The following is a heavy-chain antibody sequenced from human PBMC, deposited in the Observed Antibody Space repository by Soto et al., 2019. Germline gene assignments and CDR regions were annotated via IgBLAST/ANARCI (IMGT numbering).Heavy chain of an antibody. J-gene: IGHJ4*02. CDR1: GYTFTSYG. D-gene: IGHD6-19*01. V-gene: IGHV1-18*01. Sequence: ASVKVSCKASGYTFTSYGISWVRQAPGQGLEWMGWISAYNGNTNYAQKLQGRVTMTTDTSTSTAYMELRSLRSDDTAVYYCARDGGGIAVAPGGAVERSNINFDYWGQGTLVTVSS. CDR3: ARDGGGIAVAPGGAVERSNINFDY. CDR2: ISAYNGNT.